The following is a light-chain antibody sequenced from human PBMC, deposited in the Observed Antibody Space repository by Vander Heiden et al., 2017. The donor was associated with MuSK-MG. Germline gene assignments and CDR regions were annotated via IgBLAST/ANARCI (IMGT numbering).Light chain of an antibody. CDR2: DAS. CDR3: QEHQNYSPYT. V-gene: IGKV1-5*01. J-gene: IGKJ2*01. Sequence: IQMTQSPSTLSASVGDTVTITCRASQNIYRWLAWYQQKPGKAPKLLISDASHLSSGVPSRFSGSGDGTEFTLTITGRQPDDFAPFYCQEHQNYSPYTFGQGTQLEMK. CDR1: QNIYRW.